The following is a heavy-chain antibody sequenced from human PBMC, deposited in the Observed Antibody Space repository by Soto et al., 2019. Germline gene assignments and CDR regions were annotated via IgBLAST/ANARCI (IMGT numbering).Heavy chain of an antibody. D-gene: IGHD6-25*01. Sequence: EVQLVESGGGLVQPGGSLRLSCAASGFTFSSYWMHWVRQAPGKGLVWVSRINSDGSSTSYADSVKGRFTISRDNAKNTLYLQMNSRRAEDTAVYYCARVIEQRLRGGNYWYFDLWGRGTLVTVSS. CDR1: GFTFSSYW. CDR2: INSDGSST. CDR3: ARVIEQRLRGGNYWYFDL. V-gene: IGHV3-74*01. J-gene: IGHJ2*01.